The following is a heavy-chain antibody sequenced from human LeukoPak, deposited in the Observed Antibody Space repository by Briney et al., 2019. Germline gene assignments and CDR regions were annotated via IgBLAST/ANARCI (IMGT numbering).Heavy chain of an antibody. V-gene: IGHV4-59*12. CDR1: GASISSYY. CDR3: ANADRYCSDGSCHVPDAFDF. CDR2: IYYSGYT. D-gene: IGHD2-15*01. J-gene: IGHJ3*01. Sequence: PSETLSLTCSVSGASISSYYWSWIRQPPGKGLEWIGYIYYSGYTNYNPSLKSRVTISVDTSKNQFSLNLTSVTAADTAVYYCANADRYCSDGSCHVPDAFDFWGQGTMVTVSS.